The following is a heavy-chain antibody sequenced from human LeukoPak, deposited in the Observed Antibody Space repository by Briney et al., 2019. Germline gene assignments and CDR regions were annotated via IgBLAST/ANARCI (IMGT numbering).Heavy chain of an antibody. CDR2: LSHSGST. CDR1: GYSISSGYY. J-gene: IGHJ5*02. CDR3: ARESAEDFWSGYYPRLGFDP. V-gene: IGHV4-38-2*02. D-gene: IGHD3-3*01. Sequence: SETLSLTCTVSGYSISSGYYWGWIRQPPGKGLEWIGNLSHSGSTYYNPSLKSRVTISIDTSKNHFSLKLSSVTAADTAVYYCARESAEDFWSGYYPRLGFDPWGQGTLVTVSS.